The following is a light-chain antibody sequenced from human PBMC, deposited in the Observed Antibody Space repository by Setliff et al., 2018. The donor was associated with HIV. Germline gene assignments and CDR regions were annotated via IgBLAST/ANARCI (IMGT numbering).Light chain of an antibody. Sequence: QSVLTQPASVSGSPGQSITISCTGRSSDIGSWNFVSWYQQYPDKAPKVMIYEVSKRPSGVSNRFSGSKSAYTASLTISGLQPEDEADYYCCSHAGGNTYIFGSGTKVTVL. J-gene: IGLJ1*01. CDR3: CSHAGGNTYI. V-gene: IGLV2-23*02. CDR2: EVS. CDR1: SSDIGSWNF.